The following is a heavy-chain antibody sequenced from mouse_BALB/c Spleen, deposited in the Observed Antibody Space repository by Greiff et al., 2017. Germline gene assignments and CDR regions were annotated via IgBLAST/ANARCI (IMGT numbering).Heavy chain of an antibody. CDR3: ARGEGSSPFDY. Sequence: DVHLVESGGGLVKPGGSLKLSCAASGFTFSSYAMSWVRQTPEKRLEWVASISSGGSTYYPDSVKGRFTISRDNARNILYLQMSSLRSEDTAMYYCARGEGSSPFDYWGQGTTLTVSS. CDR2: ISSGGST. CDR1: GFTFSSYA. V-gene: IGHV5-6-5*01. J-gene: IGHJ2*01. D-gene: IGHD1-1*01.